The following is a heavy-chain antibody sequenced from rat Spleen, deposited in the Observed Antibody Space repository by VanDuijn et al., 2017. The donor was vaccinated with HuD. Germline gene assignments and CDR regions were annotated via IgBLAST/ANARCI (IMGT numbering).Heavy chain of an antibody. D-gene: IGHD4-3*01. CDR2: ISYSGST. CDR1: GFSITSNY. Sequence: EVQLQESGPGLVKPSQSLSLTCSVTGFSITSNYWAWIRKFPGDKMEWMGYISYSGSTSYNPSLKSRISIIRDTSKNQFFLQLNSVTTEHTATYYCATGGTYNSGYEIWFAYWGQGTLVTVSS. V-gene: IGHV3-1*01. J-gene: IGHJ3*01. CDR3: ATGGTYNSGYEIWFAY.